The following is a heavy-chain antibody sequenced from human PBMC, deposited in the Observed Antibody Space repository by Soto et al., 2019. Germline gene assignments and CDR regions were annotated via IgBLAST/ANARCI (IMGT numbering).Heavy chain of an antibody. CDR3: AREHDSSEKGWVGFGP. CDR2: INSDGSSA. J-gene: IGHJ5*02. V-gene: IGHV3-74*01. Sequence: GFLRLSCAASGFSLSSYWMPWVRQAPGKGLVWVSRINSDGSSASYADSGKGRFTISRDNAKNTLYLQMNSMRAEDTAVYYCAREHDSSEKGWVGFGPWGQGTLVTGSS. CDR1: GFSLSSYW. D-gene: IGHD3-22*01.